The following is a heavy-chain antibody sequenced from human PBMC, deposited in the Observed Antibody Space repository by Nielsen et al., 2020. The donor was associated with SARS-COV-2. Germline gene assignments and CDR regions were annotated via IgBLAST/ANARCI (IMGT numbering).Heavy chain of an antibody. V-gene: IGHV3-30*02. CDR1: GFTFSSYG. D-gene: IGHD3-22*01. J-gene: IGHJ4*02. CDR3: AKDPYYDSSGPDY. Sequence: GESLKISCAASGFTFSSYGMHWVRQAPGKGLEWVAVIWYDGSNKYYADSVKGRFTISRDNSKNTLYLQMNSLRAEDTAVYYCAKDPYYDSSGPDYWGQGTLVTVSS. CDR2: IWYDGSNK.